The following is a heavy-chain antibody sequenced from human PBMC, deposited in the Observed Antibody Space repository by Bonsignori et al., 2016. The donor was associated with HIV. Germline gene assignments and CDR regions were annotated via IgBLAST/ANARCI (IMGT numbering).Heavy chain of an antibody. J-gene: IGHJ4*02. CDR3: AKTRYINSWLSLFDS. CDR2: IYSGGSDM. D-gene: IGHD3-22*01. V-gene: IGHV3-23*03. Sequence: GESLKISCAASGFTFDTYAMNWVRQAPGKGLEWISTIYSGGSDMYYADSVKGRFTISRDNSQRRLYLQMNALRADDTAIYYCAKTRYINSWLSLFDSWGQGTLVTVSS. CDR1: GFTFDTYA.